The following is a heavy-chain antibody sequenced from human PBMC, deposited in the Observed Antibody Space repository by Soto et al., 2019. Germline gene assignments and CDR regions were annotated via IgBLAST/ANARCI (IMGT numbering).Heavy chain of an antibody. D-gene: IGHD6-13*01. J-gene: IGHJ4*02. V-gene: IGHV4-59*01. CDR3: AKYRRTEAEGFTLDY. CDR2: IYYTGST. CDR1: GDSINHYY. Sequence: PSETLSLTCTVSGDSINHYYWSWIRQPPGKRPEWIGYIYYTGSTTYNPSLGSRVTMSVDTSRNQFSLKLSSVNAADTAVYYCAKYRRTEAEGFTLDYWGRGTLVTVSS.